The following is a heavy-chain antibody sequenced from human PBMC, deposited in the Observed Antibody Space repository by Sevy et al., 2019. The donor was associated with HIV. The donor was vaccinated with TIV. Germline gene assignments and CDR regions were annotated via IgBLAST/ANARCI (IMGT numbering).Heavy chain of an antibody. CDR3: AKAGGGWNFFDY. Sequence: GSLRLSCAASGFTFDDYGMSWVRQAPGKGLEWVSGINWNGGSTGYADSVKGRFTISRDNSKNTLYLQMDSLRAEDTAIYYCAKAGGGWNFFDYSGQGTLVTVSS. J-gene: IGHJ4*02. V-gene: IGHV3-20*04. CDR1: GFTFDDYG. D-gene: IGHD6-19*01. CDR2: INWNGGST.